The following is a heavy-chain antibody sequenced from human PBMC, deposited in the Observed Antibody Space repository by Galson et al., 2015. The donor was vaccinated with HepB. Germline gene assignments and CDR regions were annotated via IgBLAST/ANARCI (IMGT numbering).Heavy chain of an antibody. CDR1: GFIFGSYA. Sequence: SLRLSCAASGFIFGSYAMHWVRQAPGKGLEWVAVISYDGSIRYYADSVKGRFTISRDNSKNTLYLQMNSLKPEDMAVYYCARGDYYDSSGSADYWGQGTLVTVSS. V-gene: IGHV3-30*04. CDR3: ARGDYYDSSGSADY. CDR2: ISYDGSIR. J-gene: IGHJ4*02. D-gene: IGHD3-22*01.